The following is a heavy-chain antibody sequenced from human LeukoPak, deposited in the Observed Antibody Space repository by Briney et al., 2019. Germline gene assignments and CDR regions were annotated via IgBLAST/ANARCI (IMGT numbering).Heavy chain of an antibody. D-gene: IGHD1-26*01. CDR3: TRDGILPYYYYMDV. V-gene: IGHV3-49*04. Sequence: PGGSLRLSCTTSGFTFGDYAMSWVRQAPGKGLEWVGFIRSKAYGGTTEYAASVKGRFTISRDDSKSIAYLQMNSLKTDDTAVYYCTRDGILPYYYYMDVWGKGTTVTISS. CDR2: IRSKAYGGTT. J-gene: IGHJ6*03. CDR1: GFTFGDYA.